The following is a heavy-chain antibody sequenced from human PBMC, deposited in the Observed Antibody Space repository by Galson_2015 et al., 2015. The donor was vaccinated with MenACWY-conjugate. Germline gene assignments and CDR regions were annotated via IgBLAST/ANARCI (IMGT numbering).Heavy chain of an antibody. V-gene: IGHV1-69*13. CDR2: TIPMYGTA. Sequence: SVKVSCKASGASVNSHAVSWVRQAPGQGLEWMGGTIPMYGTANYAQRFQGRVTIIADGSTNTAYMELSSLRPEDTAVYYCASFSKFYCDTTVGYYFEYWGQGTLVTVAS. CDR1: GASVNSHA. CDR3: ASFSKFYCDTTVGYYFEY. D-gene: IGHD3-22*01. J-gene: IGHJ4*02.